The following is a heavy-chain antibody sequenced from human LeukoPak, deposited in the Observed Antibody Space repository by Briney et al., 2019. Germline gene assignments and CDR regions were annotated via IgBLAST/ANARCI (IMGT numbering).Heavy chain of an antibody. CDR3: ARVDYYDSSGYYPHYYYYMDV. Sequence: PGGSLRLSCAASGFTVSSNYMSWVRQAPGKGLEWVSVIYSGGSTYYADSVKGRFTISRDNSKNTLYLQMNSLRAEDTAVYYCARVDYYDSSGYYPHYYYYMDVWGKGTTVTVSS. D-gene: IGHD3-22*01. CDR2: IYSGGST. CDR1: GFTVSSNY. J-gene: IGHJ6*03. V-gene: IGHV3-66*01.